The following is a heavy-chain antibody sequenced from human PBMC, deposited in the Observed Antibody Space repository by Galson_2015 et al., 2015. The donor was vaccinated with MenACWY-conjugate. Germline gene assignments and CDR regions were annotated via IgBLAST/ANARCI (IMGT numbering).Heavy chain of an antibody. CDR2: IDPDGSTT. D-gene: IGHD1-26*01. Sequence: SLRLSCAPSGFTFSTYWMYWVRQAPGKGLEWVSRIDPDGSTTDYAESMKGRFTISRDNAKNTLFLQIHSLRVEDTAVYYCATAGSYRFDYWGQGTTVTVSS. V-gene: IGHV3-74*01. CDR1: GFTFSTYW. J-gene: IGHJ4*02. CDR3: ATAGSYRFDY.